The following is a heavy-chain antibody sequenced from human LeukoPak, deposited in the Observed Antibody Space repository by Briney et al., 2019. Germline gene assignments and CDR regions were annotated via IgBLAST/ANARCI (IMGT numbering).Heavy chain of an antibody. J-gene: IGHJ4*02. D-gene: IGHD5-12*01. CDR3: ARDLKVDIVAYAIDY. Sequence: SETLSLTCTVSGGSVSSGGYYWSWIRQPPGKGLEWIGYIYYSGSTNYNPSLKSRVTISVDTSKNQFSLKLSSVTAADTAVYYCARDLKVDIVAYAIDYWGQGTLVTVSS. V-gene: IGHV4-61*08. CDR2: IYYSGST. CDR1: GGSVSSGGYY.